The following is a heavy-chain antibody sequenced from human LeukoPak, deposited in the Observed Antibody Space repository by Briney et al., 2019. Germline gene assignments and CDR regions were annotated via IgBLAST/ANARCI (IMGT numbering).Heavy chain of an antibody. CDR1: GYTFTSYD. CDR2: MNPNSGNT. J-gene: IGHJ4*02. D-gene: IGHD2-2*01. Sequence: ASVKVSCKASGYTFTSYDINWVRQATGQGLEWMGWMNPNSGNTGCAQKFQGRVTMTRNTSISTAYMELSSLRSEDTAVYYCARLIPGSSALLGAFDYWGQGTLVTVSS. CDR3: ARLIPGSSALLGAFDY. V-gene: IGHV1-8*01.